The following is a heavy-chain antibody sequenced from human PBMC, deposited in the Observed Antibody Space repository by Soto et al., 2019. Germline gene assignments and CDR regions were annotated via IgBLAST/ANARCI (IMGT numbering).Heavy chain of an antibody. Sequence: GGSLRLSCAASGFSLSNYGMNWVRQAPGRGLEWVSHINDRSSAIYYADSVKGRFTISRDNAKNSLYLQINSLRDEDTAVYYCARLYSSGWPRSYSDYWGQGTLVTVSS. V-gene: IGHV3-48*02. CDR2: INDRSSAI. CDR1: GFSLSNYG. J-gene: IGHJ4*02. CDR3: ARLYSSGWPRSYSDY. D-gene: IGHD6-19*01.